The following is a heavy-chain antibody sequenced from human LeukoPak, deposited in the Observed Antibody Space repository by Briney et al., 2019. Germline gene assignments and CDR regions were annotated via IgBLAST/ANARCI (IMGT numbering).Heavy chain of an antibody. V-gene: IGHV3-13*01. CDR2: IGTAGEI. Sequence: GGSLRLSCAASGFTFSRYDMHWVRQPTGKGLEWVSGIGTAGEIYYPGSVKGRFTISRDNAKNTLYLQMNSLRVEDTAVYYCARVVRGAMVYDYWGQGTLVTVSS. CDR3: ARVVRGAMVYDY. J-gene: IGHJ4*02. D-gene: IGHD5-18*01. CDR1: GFTFSRYD.